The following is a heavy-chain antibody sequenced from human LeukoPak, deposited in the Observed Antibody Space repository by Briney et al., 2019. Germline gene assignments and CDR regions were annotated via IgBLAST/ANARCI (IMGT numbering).Heavy chain of an antibody. Sequence: PGGSLRLSCAASGFTVSSNYMSWVRQAPGKGLEWVSVIYSGGSTYYADSVKGRFTISRDNSKNTLYLQMNSLRAEDTAVYYCATRLRGYSYGYLDYWGQGTLDTVSS. CDR1: GFTVSSNY. CDR3: ATRLRGYSYGYLDY. V-gene: IGHV3-66*01. D-gene: IGHD5-18*01. CDR2: IYSGGST. J-gene: IGHJ4*02.